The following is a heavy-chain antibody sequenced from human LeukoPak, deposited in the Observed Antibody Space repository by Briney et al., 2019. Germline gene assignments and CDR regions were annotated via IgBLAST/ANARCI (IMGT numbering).Heavy chain of an antibody. CDR3: ARHARLTIFEGPFDY. CDR1: GGSISNYY. CDR2: IYYSGST. Sequence: SETLSLTCTVSGGSISNYYWSWIRQPPGKGLEWIGFIYYSGSTDYNPSLKSRVTISVDTSKNQFSLKMRSVTAADTAVYHCARHARLTIFEGPFDYWGQGTLVTVSS. J-gene: IGHJ4*02. V-gene: IGHV4-59*08. D-gene: IGHD3-3*01.